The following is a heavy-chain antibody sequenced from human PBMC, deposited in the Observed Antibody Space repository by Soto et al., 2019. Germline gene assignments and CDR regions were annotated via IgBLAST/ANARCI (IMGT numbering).Heavy chain of an antibody. V-gene: IGHV1-8*01. CDR2: MNPESGDT. CDR3: ARMESFVSLDSFDP. Sequence: ASVKVSCKASGYTFTNYYVNWVRQATGQGLEWMGWMNPESGDTEYAQKFQGRVTMTRDISIATAYMELNSLTSEDTAIYYCARMESFVSLDSFDPWGQGTLVTVSS. D-gene: IGHD3-16*02. CDR1: GYTFTNYY. J-gene: IGHJ5*02.